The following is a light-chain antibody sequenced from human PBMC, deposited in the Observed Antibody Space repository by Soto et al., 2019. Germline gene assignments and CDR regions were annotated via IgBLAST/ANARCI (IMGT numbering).Light chain of an antibody. CDR1: QNINNY. Sequence: DIQMTQSPSSLSASVGDRVTLTCRASQNINNYLKWYQQKPGKAPKLLIYVASTLQSGVPSRFSGSGSGTDFTLTISSLQPEDFSTYYCQQRSSTPPLTCGGGTKVEIK. J-gene: IGKJ4*01. CDR3: QQRSSTPPLT. CDR2: VAS. V-gene: IGKV1-39*01.